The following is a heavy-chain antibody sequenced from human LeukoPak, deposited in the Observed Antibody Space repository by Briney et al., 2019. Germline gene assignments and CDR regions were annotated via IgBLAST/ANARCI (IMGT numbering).Heavy chain of an antibody. CDR1: GNTFTNYY. J-gene: IGHJ4*02. Sequence: GASVKVSCKASGNTFTNYYVHWVRQAPGQGLEWMGWINPNSGDTNYAQKFQGRVTMTRDTSIRTAYMELSRLRSDDTAVYYCARDSGLGYSGYDLAWWGQGTLVTVSS. CDR3: ARDSGLGYSGYDLAW. D-gene: IGHD5-12*01. V-gene: IGHV1-2*02. CDR2: INPNSGDT.